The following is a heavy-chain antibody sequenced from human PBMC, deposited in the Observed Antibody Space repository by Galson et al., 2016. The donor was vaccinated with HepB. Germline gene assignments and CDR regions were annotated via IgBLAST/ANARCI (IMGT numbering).Heavy chain of an antibody. D-gene: IGHD3-22*01. V-gene: IGHV4-4*01. CDR2: IYHSGIS. CDR3: AKSRYSDTTGYFFPDF. Sequence: IYHSGISNYNPSLKSRVSISVDKSKNHFSLQLTSVTAADTAIYFCAKSRYSDTTGYFFPDFWGQGTLVTVSS. J-gene: IGHJ4*02.